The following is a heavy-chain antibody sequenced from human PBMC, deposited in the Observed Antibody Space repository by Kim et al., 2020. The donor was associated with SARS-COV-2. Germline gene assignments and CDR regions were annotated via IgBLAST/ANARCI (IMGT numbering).Heavy chain of an antibody. D-gene: IGHD2-2*01. CDR2: TYYRSKWFN. J-gene: IGHJ3*02. CDR3: AHLVVGNTRSYGI. CDR1: GDSVSSNSAA. Sequence: SQTLSLTCAISGDSVSSNSAAWNWIRQSPSRGLEWLGRTYYRSKWFNDYAVSVKSRITINPDTSKTQFSLQLNSVTPEDTAVYYCAHLVVGNTRSYGIWGQGTMVTVSS. V-gene: IGHV6-1*01.